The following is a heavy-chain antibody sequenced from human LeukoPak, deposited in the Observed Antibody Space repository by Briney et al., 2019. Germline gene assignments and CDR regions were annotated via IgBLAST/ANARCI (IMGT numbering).Heavy chain of an antibody. V-gene: IGHV1-3*01. Sequence: ASVKVSCKASGYTFTSYAMHWVRQAPGQRLGWMGWINAGNGNTKYSQKFQGRVTITRDTSASTAYMELSSLRSEDTAVYYCARVGYDILTGHYRYGMDVWGKGTTVTVSS. D-gene: IGHD3-9*01. CDR3: ARVGYDILTGHYRYGMDV. CDR1: GYTFTSYA. J-gene: IGHJ6*04. CDR2: INAGNGNT.